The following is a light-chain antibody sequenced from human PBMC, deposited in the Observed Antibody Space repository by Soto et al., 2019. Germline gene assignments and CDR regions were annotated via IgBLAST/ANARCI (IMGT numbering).Light chain of an antibody. Sequence: QSVLTQPASVSGSPGQSITISCTGTSSDVGGYNSVSWYQQHPGKAPKLMIYDVSNRPSGVSYRFSGSKSGNTASLTISVRQAEDEADYYCSSYTGSSTLVVFGGGTKLTVL. CDR1: SSDVGGYNS. J-gene: IGLJ2*01. CDR3: SSYTGSSTLVV. V-gene: IGLV2-14*01. CDR2: DVS.